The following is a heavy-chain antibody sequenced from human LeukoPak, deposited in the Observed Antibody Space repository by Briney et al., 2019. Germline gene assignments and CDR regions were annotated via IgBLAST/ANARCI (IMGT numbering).Heavy chain of an antibody. J-gene: IGHJ4*02. D-gene: IGHD3-22*01. Sequence: SETLSLTCTVSGVSISTGGYYWSWIRQHPGRGLEWIAYIYYSGSTYYNPSLKSRVTISVDTSKNQFSLKLSSVTAADTAVYYCARFHTSGYYRHFDFWGQGTLVTVSS. CDR3: ARFHTSGYYRHFDF. CDR2: IYYSGST. CDR1: GVSISTGGYY. V-gene: IGHV4-31*03.